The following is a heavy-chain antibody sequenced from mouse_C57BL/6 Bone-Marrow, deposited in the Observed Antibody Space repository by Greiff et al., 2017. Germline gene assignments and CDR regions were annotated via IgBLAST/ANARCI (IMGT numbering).Heavy chain of an antibody. CDR2: ISNGGGST. J-gene: IGHJ4*01. D-gene: IGHD2-4*01. CDR3: ASPYYDYDYYAMDY. V-gene: IGHV5-12*01. CDR1: GFTFSDYY. Sequence: EVKVVESGGGLVQPGGSLKLSCAASGFTFSDYYMYWVRQTPEKRLEWVAYISNGGGSTYYPDTVKGRFTISRDNAKNTLYLQMSRLKSEDTAMYYCASPYYDYDYYAMDYWGQGTSVTVSS.